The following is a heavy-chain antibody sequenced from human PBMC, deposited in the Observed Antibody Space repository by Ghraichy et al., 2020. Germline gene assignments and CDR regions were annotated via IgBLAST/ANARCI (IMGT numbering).Heavy chain of an antibody. CDR2: INHSGST. CDR3: ARLAYSSSWSQNVDWFDP. CDR1: GGSFSGYY. Sequence: SETLSLTCAVYGGSFSGYYWSWIRQPPGKGLEWIGEINHSGSTNYNPSLKSRVTISVDTSKNQFSLKLSSVTAADTAVYYCARLAYSSSWSQNVDWFDPWGQGTLVTVSS. J-gene: IGHJ5*02. D-gene: IGHD6-13*01. V-gene: IGHV4-34*01.